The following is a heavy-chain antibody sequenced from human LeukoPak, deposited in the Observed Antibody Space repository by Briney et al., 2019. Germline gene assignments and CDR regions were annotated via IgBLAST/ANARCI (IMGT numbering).Heavy chain of an antibody. CDR1: RFTFSSSA. V-gene: IGHV3-23*01. D-gene: IGHD3-22*01. CDR3: ATTLHSGYYDLY. CDR2: IGGSGAGT. J-gene: IGHJ4*02. Sequence: GGSLRLSCAASRFTFSSSAMSWVRQAPGKGLEWVSGIGGSGAGTYYAVSVKGRFTISRDNSKNTLYLRMNSLRAEDTAVYYCATTLHSGYYDLYWGQGTLVTVSS.